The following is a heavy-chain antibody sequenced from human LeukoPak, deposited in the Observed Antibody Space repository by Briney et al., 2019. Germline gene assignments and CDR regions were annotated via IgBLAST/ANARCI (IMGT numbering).Heavy chain of an antibody. CDR2: IYSGGST. D-gene: IGHD3-22*01. V-gene: IGHV3-66*01. Sequence: GGSLRLSCAASGVTVSSNYMSWVRQAPGKGLEWVAGIYSGGSTYYADSVKGRFTISRDNSKNTLYLQMTSLTAEDTAVYYCARDRVYYYDSSGYYPDAFDIWGQGTMVTVSS. J-gene: IGHJ3*02. CDR1: GVTVSSNY. CDR3: ARDRVYYYDSSGYYPDAFDI.